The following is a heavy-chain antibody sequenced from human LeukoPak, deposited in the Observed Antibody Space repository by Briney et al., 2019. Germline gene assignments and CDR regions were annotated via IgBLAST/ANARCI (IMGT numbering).Heavy chain of an antibody. V-gene: IGHV3-74*01. CDR2: INSDGRST. J-gene: IGHJ4*02. CDR3: ARDNSSGYDY. CDR1: GFTFSSYW. Sequence: GGSLRLSCAASGFTFSSYWMHWVHQGPGKGLVWVSRINSDGRSTSYADSVRGRFTISRDNAKNTLYLQMNSLRAEDTAVYFCARDNSSGYDYWGQGTLVTVSS. D-gene: IGHD3-22*01.